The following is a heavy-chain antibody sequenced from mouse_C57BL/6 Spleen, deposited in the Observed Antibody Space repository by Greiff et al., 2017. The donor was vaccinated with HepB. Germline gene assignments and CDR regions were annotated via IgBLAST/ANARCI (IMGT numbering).Heavy chain of an antibody. V-gene: IGHV1-77*01. J-gene: IGHJ4*01. CDR1: GYTFTDYY. CDR2: IGPGSGST. Sequence: QVQLQQSGAELVKPGASVKISCKASGYTFTDYYINWVKQRPGQGLEWIGKIGPGSGSTYYNEKFKGKATLTADKSSSTAYMQLSSLTSEDSAVYFCAREVFYYGNYEDYAMDYWGQGTSVTVSS. D-gene: IGHD2-1*01. CDR3: AREVFYYGNYEDYAMDY.